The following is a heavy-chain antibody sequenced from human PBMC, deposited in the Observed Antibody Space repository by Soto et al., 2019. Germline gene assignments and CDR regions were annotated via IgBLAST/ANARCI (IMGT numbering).Heavy chain of an antibody. V-gene: IGHV4-31*03. CDR3: AREPSDGDCRAVFEY. CDR2: IYYSGST. D-gene: IGHD2-21*02. CDR1: GGSITSGGYY. Sequence: QVQLQESGPGLVKPSQTLSLTCTVSGGSITSGGYYWSWIRQHPGKGLEWIGYIYYSGSTYYNPSLQRGVTFSVDTSKHQFSLTLSSVTAAGTAVYYCAREPSDGDCRAVFEYWGQGTLVTLSS. J-gene: IGHJ4*02.